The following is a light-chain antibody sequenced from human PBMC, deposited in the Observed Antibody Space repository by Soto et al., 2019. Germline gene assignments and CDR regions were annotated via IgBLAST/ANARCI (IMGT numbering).Light chain of an antibody. V-gene: IGLV2-11*01. Sequence: QSALTQPRSVSGSPGQSVTISCTGTSSDVGGYNYVSWYQQHPGKAPKLMIYDVNKRPSGVPDRFSGSKSGNTASLTISGLQADDEADYYCCSYAGSNTHVVFGGGTKLTVL. J-gene: IGLJ2*01. CDR1: SSDVGGYNY. CDR3: CSYAGSNTHVV. CDR2: DVN.